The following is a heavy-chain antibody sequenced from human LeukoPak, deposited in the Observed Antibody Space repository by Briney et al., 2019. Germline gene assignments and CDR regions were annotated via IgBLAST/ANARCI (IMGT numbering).Heavy chain of an antibody. CDR2: ISGSGGST. CDR3: AKGPNRVVVTNIDY. V-gene: IGHV3-23*01. J-gene: IGHJ4*02. D-gene: IGHD2-21*02. Sequence: GSLRLSCAASGFTFSSYAMSWVCQAPGKGLEWVSAISGSGGSTYYADSVKGRITISRDNSKNTLYLQMNSLRAEDTAVYYCAKGPNRVVVTNIDYWGQGTLVTVSS. CDR1: GFTFSSYA.